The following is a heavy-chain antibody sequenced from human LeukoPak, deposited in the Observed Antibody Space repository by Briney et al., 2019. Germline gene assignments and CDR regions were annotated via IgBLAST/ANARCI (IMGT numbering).Heavy chain of an antibody. Sequence: SETLSLTCTVSGGSISSYYWSWIRQPPGKGLEWIGCIYYSGYTNYKSSLKSRVTISVDTSKNQFSLKLSSVTAADTAVYYCARDLYSSRTNDAFVIWGQGTMVTVSS. CDR1: GGSISSYY. CDR3: ARDLYSSRTNDAFVI. CDR2: IYYSGYT. J-gene: IGHJ3*02. V-gene: IGHV4-59*01. D-gene: IGHD6-13*01.